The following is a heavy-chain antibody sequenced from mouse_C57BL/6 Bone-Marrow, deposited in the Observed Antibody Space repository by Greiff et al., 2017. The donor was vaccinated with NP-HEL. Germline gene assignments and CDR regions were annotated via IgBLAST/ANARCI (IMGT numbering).Heavy chain of an antibody. CDR1: GYSITSGYD. CDR3: ARDPPNYYGSDWYFDV. Sequence: EVQLQQSGPGMVKPSQSLSLTCTVTGYSITSGYDWHWIRHFPGNKLEWMGYISYSGSTNYNPSLKSRISITHDTSKNHFFLKLNSVTTEDTATYYCARDPPNYYGSDWYFDVWGTGTTVTVSS. D-gene: IGHD1-1*01. J-gene: IGHJ1*03. CDR2: ISYSGST. V-gene: IGHV3-1*01.